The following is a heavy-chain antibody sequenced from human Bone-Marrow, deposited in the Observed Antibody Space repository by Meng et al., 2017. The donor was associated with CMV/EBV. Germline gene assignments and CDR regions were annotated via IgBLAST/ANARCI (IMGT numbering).Heavy chain of an antibody. CDR3: AKVARSGWYDYYFDY. Sequence: GESLKISCAASGFTFSSYGMHWVRQAPGKGLEWVAFIRYDGSNKYYADSVKGRFTISRDNAKNSLYLQMNSLRAEDTAGYYCAKVARSGWYDYYFDYWGQGTLVTVSS. CDR2: IRYDGSNK. J-gene: IGHJ4*02. V-gene: IGHV3-30*02. CDR1: GFTFSSYG. D-gene: IGHD6-19*01.